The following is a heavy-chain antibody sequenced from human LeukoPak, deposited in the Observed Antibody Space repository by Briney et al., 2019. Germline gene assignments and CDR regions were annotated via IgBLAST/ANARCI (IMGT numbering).Heavy chain of an antibody. CDR2: IYHSGST. CDR3: ASDYYDSSGYYNWFDP. Sequence: SETLSLTCTVSGYSISSGYYWGWIRQPPGKGLEWIGSIYHSGSTYYNPSLKGRVTISVDTSKNQFSLKLSSVTAADTAVYYCASDYYDSSGYYNWFDPWGQGTLVTVSS. J-gene: IGHJ5*02. D-gene: IGHD3-22*01. V-gene: IGHV4-38-2*02. CDR1: GYSISSGYY.